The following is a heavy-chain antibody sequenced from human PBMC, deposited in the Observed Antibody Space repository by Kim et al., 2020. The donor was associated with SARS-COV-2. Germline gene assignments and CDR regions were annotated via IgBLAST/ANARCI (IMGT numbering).Heavy chain of an antibody. V-gene: IGHV3-9*01. D-gene: IGHD4-17*01. J-gene: IGHJ4*02. CDR3: ANDSRPRTVTTNLFDY. Sequence: SVKGRFTISRDNAKNSLYLQMNSLRPEDTALYYCANDSRPRTVTTNLFDYWGQGILVTVSS.